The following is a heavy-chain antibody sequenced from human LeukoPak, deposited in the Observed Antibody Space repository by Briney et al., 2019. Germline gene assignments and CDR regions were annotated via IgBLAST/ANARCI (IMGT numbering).Heavy chain of an antibody. CDR1: GYTFTGYY. CDR3: ARGQKGLLWFGTNFDY. D-gene: IGHD3-10*01. Sequence: ASVKVSCKASGYTFTGYYMHWVRQAPGQGLEWMGWINPNSGGTNYAQKFQGRVTMTRDTSISTAHMELSSLRSEDTAVYYCARGQKGLLWFGTNFDYWGQGTLVTVSS. V-gene: IGHV1-2*02. J-gene: IGHJ4*02. CDR2: INPNSGGT.